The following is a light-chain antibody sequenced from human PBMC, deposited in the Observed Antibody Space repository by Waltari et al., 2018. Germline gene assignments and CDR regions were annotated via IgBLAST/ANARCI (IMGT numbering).Light chain of an antibody. J-gene: IGLJ3*02. Sequence: SALTQPRSVSGSPGQSVTISCTGTTNDLGSYNYVSWYQQHPGKAPKLIILDVTKRPPGVPDRLSGSKSGNTASLTISGLRAEDEAEYYGCSYAGSYTWVFGGGTKLTVV. CDR3: CSYAGSYTWV. CDR2: DVT. CDR1: TNDLGSYNY. V-gene: IGLV2-11*01.